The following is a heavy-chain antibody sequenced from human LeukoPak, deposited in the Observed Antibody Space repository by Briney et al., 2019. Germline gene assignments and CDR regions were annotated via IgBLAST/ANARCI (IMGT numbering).Heavy chain of an antibody. D-gene: IGHD6-19*01. CDR2: IYYSGST. V-gene: IGHV4-31*03. CDR3: AGGYSSGWYLAHWFDP. Sequence: SETLSLTCTVSGGSISNGGYYWSWIRQHPGKGLEWNGYIYYSGSTYYNPSLKSRVTISVDTSKNQFSLKLSSVTAADTAVYYCAGGYSSGWYLAHWFDPWGQGTLVTVSS. J-gene: IGHJ5*02. CDR1: GGSISNGGYY.